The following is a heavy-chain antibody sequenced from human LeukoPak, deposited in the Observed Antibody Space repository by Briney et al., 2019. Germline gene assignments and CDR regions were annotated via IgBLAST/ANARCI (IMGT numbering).Heavy chain of an antibody. V-gene: IGHV3-9*01. J-gene: IGHJ6*02. Sequence: GGSLRLSCAASGFTFDNYAMHWVRQVPGKGLEWVPAISWNSGSIGYADSVEGRFTISRDNAKNSLFLQMNSLRAEDTAVYYCAKDPRSWPQVLSYYYGMDVWGQGTTVTVSS. CDR2: ISWNSGSI. CDR1: GFTFDNYA. D-gene: IGHD6-13*01. CDR3: AKDPRSWPQVLSYYYGMDV.